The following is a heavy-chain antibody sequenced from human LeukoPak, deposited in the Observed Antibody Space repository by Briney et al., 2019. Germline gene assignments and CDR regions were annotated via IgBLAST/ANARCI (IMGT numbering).Heavy chain of an antibody. CDR1: GFTFSSYW. D-gene: IGHD3-10*01. Sequence: GGSLRLSCAASGFTFSSYWMSWVRQAPGKGLEWVSYISSSSSTIYYADSVKGRFTISRDNAKNSLYLQMNSLRAEDTAVYYCARVGNYYGNEFGFDYWGQGTLATVSS. CDR3: ARVGNYYGNEFGFDY. CDR2: ISSSSSTI. J-gene: IGHJ4*02. V-gene: IGHV3-48*01.